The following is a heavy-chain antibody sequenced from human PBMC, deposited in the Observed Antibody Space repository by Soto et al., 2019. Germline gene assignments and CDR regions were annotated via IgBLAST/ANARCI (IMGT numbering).Heavy chain of an antibody. Sequence: GGSLRLSCAASGFTFSSYSMNWVRQAPGKGLEWVSSISSSSSYIYYADSVKGRFTISRDNAKNSLYLQMNSLRAEDTAVYYCERGEKRVPADLYYYYYMDVCGTGTKVTVSS. J-gene: IGHJ6*03. V-gene: IGHV3-21*01. CDR3: ERGEKRVPADLYYYYYMDV. D-gene: IGHD2-2*01. CDR2: ISSSSSYI. CDR1: GFTFSSYS.